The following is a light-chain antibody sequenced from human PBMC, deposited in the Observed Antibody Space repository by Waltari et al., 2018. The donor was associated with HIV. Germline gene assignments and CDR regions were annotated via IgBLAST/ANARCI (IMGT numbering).Light chain of an antibody. V-gene: IGLV3-21*04. Sequence: SYVLTQPPSVSMAPGKTARITCGGYNIGSKSEHWYQQKPGQASVLVIYDDSDRPSGLPERFSGSNSGNTATLTISRVEAGDEADYYCQVWDSGIVVFGGGTKVTVL. J-gene: IGLJ2*01. CDR3: QVWDSGIVV. CDR2: DDS. CDR1: NIGSKS.